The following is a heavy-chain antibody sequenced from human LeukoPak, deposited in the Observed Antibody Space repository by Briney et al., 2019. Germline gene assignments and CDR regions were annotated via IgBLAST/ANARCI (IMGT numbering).Heavy chain of an antibody. D-gene: IGHD2-2*01. Sequence: SVKVSCKASGYTFTGYYMHWVRQAPGQGLEWMGGIIPIFGTANYAQKFQGRVTITADESTSTAYMELSSLRSDDTAVYYCARDCSSTSCYGDYWGQGTLVTVSS. CDR1: GYTFTGYY. CDR3: ARDCSSTSCYGDY. J-gene: IGHJ4*02. CDR2: IIPIFGTA. V-gene: IGHV1-69*13.